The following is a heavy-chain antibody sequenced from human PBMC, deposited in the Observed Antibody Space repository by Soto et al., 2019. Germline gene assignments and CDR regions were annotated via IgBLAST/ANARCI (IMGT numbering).Heavy chain of an antibody. V-gene: IGHV4-61*01. CDR2: IYYSGST. D-gene: IGHD3-9*01. J-gene: IGHJ5*02. CDR3: ARARDILTGDVGWFDP. CDR1: GGSISSGCYY. Sequence: PSETLSLTCTVSGGSISSGCYYWNWIRQHPGKGLEWIGYIYYSGSTNYNPSLKSRVTISVDTSKNQFSLKLSSVTAADTAVYYCARARDILTGDVGWFDPWGQGTLVTVSS.